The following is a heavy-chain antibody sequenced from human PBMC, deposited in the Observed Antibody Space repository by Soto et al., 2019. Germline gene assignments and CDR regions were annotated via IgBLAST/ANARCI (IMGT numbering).Heavy chain of an antibody. CDR1: GDSISSGGHY. V-gene: IGHV4-31*03. CDR3: ARGYPVYGEYFQH. Sequence: PSETLSLTGTVSGDSISSGGHYWSWIRQHPGKGLEWIGYIFHSGTTYYRPSLRGRITISLDTSNNQFSLNLNSVTAADTAFYYCARGYPVYGEYFQHWGQGILVTVSS. J-gene: IGHJ1*01. CDR2: IFHSGTT. D-gene: IGHD4-17*01.